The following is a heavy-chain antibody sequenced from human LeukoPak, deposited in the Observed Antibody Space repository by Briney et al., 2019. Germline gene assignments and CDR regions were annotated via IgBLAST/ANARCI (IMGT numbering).Heavy chain of an antibody. CDR2: IWYDGSNK. V-gene: IGHV3-33*08. Sequence: SGGSLRLSCAASGFTFSNAWMSWVRQAPGKGLEWVAVIWYDGSNKYYADSVKGRFTISRDNSKNTLYLQMNSLRAEDTAVYYCARTRLPDFWSGYPYYYYGMDVWGQGTTVTVSS. J-gene: IGHJ6*02. D-gene: IGHD3-3*01. CDR3: ARTRLPDFWSGYPYYYYGMDV. CDR1: GFTFSNAW.